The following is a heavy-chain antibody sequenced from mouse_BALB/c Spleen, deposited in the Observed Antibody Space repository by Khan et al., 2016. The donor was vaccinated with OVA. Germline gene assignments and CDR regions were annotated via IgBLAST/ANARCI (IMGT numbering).Heavy chain of an antibody. Sequence: EVQLQESGPGLVKPSQSLSLTCTVTGYSITSDYAWNWIRQFPGNKLEWMGYISSTGGTCYNPSLKSRISITRDTSKNQFFLQLKSVTAEDTATYYCARSLYYSYGYALDCWGRGTLVTVSS. J-gene: IGHJ4*01. V-gene: IGHV3-2*02. CDR1: GYSITSDYA. CDR3: ARSLYYSYGYALDC. CDR2: ISSTGGT. D-gene: IGHD2-14*01.